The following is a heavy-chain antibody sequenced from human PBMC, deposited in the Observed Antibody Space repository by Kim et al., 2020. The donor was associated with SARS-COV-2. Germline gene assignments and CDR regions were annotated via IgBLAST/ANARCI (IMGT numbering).Heavy chain of an antibody. CDR3: AREINRVGYGSGSYYDY. J-gene: IGHJ4*01. CDR2: INPGNGNT. D-gene: IGHD3-10*01. V-gene: IGHV1-3*01. Sequence: ASVKVSCKASGYTFTSYTMHWVRQAPGQRLEWMGWINPGNGNTKYSQKFQGRTTITSDTSASTVYMELSSLRSEDTAVYYCAREINRVGYGSGSYYDYWG. CDR1: GYTFTSYT.